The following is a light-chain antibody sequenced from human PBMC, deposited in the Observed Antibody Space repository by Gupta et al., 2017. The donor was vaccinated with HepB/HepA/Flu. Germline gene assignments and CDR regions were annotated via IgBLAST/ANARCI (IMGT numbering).Light chain of an antibody. V-gene: IGLV2-8*01. Sequence: SALTQPPSASGSPGQSVTISCTGTSSDVGGYNYVSWYQQHPGKAPKLMIYEVSKRPAGVPDRFSGSKSGNTASLTISGRQEEDEADYYCSSDAGSNSVVFGGGTKLTVL. CDR3: SSDAGSNSVV. CDR2: EVS. J-gene: IGLJ2*01. CDR1: SSDVGGYNY.